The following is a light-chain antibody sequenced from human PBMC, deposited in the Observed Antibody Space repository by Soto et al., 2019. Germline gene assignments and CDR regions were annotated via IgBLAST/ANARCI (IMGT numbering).Light chain of an antibody. CDR1: SSNIGAGYD. CDR3: QSYDSSLSGWV. CDR2: GNN. Sequence: QSVLTQPPSVSGAPGQRVTISSTGSSSNIGAGYDVHWYQQLPGTAPKLLIFGNNNRPSGVPDRFSGSKSGTSASLAITGLQAEDEADYYCQSYDSSLSGWVFGGGTQLTVL. V-gene: IGLV1-40*01. J-gene: IGLJ3*02.